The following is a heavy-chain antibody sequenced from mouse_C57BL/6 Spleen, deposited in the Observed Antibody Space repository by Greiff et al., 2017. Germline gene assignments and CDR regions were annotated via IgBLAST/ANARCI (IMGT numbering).Heavy chain of an antibody. V-gene: IGHV1-53*01. CDR2: INPSNGGT. CDR1: GYTFTSYW. J-gene: IGHJ2*01. D-gene: IGHD1-1*01. Sequence: VQLQQPGTELVKPGASVKLSCKASGYTFTSYWMHWVKQRPGQGLEWIGNINPSNGGTNYNEKFKSKATLTVDKSSSTAYMQLSSLTSEDSAVYYCAIPSYYYGSSPYYFDYWGQGTTLTVSS. CDR3: AIPSYYYGSSPYYFDY.